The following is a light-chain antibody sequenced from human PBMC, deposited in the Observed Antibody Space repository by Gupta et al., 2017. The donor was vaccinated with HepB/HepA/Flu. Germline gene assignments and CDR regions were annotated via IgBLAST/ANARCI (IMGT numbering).Light chain of an antibody. CDR3: GSYEGGATPSGV. V-gene: IGLV2-23*02. CDR2: EVN. J-gene: IGLJ3*02. Sequence: QSALTQPASVSGSPGQSITISCTGTTSDVGSYNLVSWYQQHPGKAPKLLLYEVNKRPSGVSNRFSGSKSGNTASLTIFVLQAEDETHYYCGSYEGGATPSGVFGGGTKLTVL. CDR1: TSDVGSYNL.